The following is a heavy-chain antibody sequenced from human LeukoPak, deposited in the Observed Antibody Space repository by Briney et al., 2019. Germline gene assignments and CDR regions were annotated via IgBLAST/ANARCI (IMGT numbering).Heavy chain of an antibody. J-gene: IGHJ4*02. CDR1: GGSISSYY. D-gene: IGHD6-6*01. Sequence: PSETLSLTCTVSGGSISSYYWSWIRQPPGKGLEFIGHVHYSGTANYNPSLRSRVTISIDTSKKHFFLKLKSVTAADTAVYYCARTLGTEYSSSGAFDYWGQGTLVTVSS. CDR2: VHYSGTA. V-gene: IGHV4-59*01. CDR3: ARTLGTEYSSSGAFDY.